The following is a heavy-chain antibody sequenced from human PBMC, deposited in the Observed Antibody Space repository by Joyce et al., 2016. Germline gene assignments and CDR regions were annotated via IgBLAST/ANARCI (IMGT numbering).Heavy chain of an antibody. CDR2: IGDDGKNE. J-gene: IGHJ6*02. V-gene: IGHV3-33*01. CDR3: ARASPPYDFWSGYYGNYYYGMDV. D-gene: IGHD3-3*01. Sequence: QVHLVEVGGGGVKPGRSLRISCEASGFQFNNYGMFWFRQAPGKGLEWVAGIGDDGKNEDYGDSVKGRFSISRDNPKKTLYLHMSALRAEDTATYFCARASPPYDFWSGYYGNYYYGMDVWGQGTTVIVSS. CDR1: GFQFNNYG.